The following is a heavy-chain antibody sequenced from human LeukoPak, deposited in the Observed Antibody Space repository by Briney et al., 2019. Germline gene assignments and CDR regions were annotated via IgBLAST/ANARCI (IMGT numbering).Heavy chain of an antibody. Sequence: GGSLRLSCGASGITFSSYSMNWVRQAPGTGLEWVSYISSSGSTKYYADSVKGRFTISRDNARNSLYLQMNSLRAEDTAVYYCAKDGGLWVSAHWGDSWGRGTLVTVSS. CDR1: GITFSSYS. J-gene: IGHJ4*02. CDR3: AKDGGLWVSAHWGDS. D-gene: IGHD7-27*01. CDR2: ISSSGSTK. V-gene: IGHV3-48*01.